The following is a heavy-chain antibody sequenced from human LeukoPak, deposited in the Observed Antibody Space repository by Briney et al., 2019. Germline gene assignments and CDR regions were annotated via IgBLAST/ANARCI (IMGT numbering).Heavy chain of an antibody. CDR1: GGTFSSYA. Sequence: ASVKVSCKPSGGTFSSYAISWVRQAPGQGLEWMGGIIPIFGTANYAQKLQGRVTITADESTSTAYMELSSLRSEDTAVYYCARTAADYYGSGSYFGAFDIWGQGTMVTVSS. D-gene: IGHD3-10*01. CDR3: ARTAADYYGSGSYFGAFDI. J-gene: IGHJ3*02. V-gene: IGHV1-69*01. CDR2: IIPIFGTA.